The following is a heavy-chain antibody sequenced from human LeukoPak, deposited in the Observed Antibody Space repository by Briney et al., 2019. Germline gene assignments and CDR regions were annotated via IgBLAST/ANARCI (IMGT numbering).Heavy chain of an antibody. CDR1: GGSISSYY. V-gene: IGHV4-59*01. CDR3: ARVSSPDDSYGKGDYYYYMDV. Sequence: KPSENLSLTCTLSGGSISSYYWSWIRQPPGKGLEWIGYIYYSGSTNYNPSLKSRVTISVDTSKNQFSLKLSSVTAADTAVYYCARVSSPDDSYGKGDYYYYMDVWGKGTAVTVSS. J-gene: IGHJ6*03. CDR2: IYYSGST. D-gene: IGHD5-18*01.